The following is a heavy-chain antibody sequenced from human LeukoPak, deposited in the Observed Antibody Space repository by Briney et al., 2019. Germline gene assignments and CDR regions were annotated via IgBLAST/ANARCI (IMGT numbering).Heavy chain of an antibody. J-gene: IGHJ3*02. CDR3: ARGCTSCYSPLGAFDI. CDR2: IYTSGST. V-gene: IGHV4-61*02. D-gene: IGHD2-2*01. CDR1: GGSISSGSYY. Sequence: SETLSLTCTVSGGSISSGSYYWSWIRQPAGKGLEWIGRIYTSGSTNYNPSLKSRVTISVDTSKNQFSLKLSSVTAADTAVYYCARGCTSCYSPLGAFDIWGQGTMVTVSS.